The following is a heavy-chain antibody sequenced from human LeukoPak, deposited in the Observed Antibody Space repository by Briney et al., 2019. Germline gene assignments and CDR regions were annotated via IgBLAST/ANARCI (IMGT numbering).Heavy chain of an antibody. CDR1: GYIFTSYA. D-gene: IGHD1-26*01. CDR2: INAGNGNT. CDR3: ARETYSGSYPNPFDY. J-gene: IGHJ4*02. Sequence: ASVKVSCKASGYIFTSYAIHWVRQAPGQRLEWMGWINAGNGNTKYSQKFQGRVTITRDTSASTAYMELSSLRSEDTAVYYCARETYSGSYPNPFDYWGQGTLVTVSS. V-gene: IGHV1-3*01.